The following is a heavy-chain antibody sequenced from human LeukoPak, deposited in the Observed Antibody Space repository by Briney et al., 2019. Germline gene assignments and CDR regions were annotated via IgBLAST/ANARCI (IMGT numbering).Heavy chain of an antibody. V-gene: IGHV4-30-2*01. CDR1: GGSISSGGYY. Sequence: SQTLSLTCTVSGGSISSGGYYWSWIRQPPGKGLEWIGYIYHSGSTYYNPSLKSRVTISVDRSKNQFSLKLSSVTAADTAVYYCARARSLEEQGLRFLEWPKYYMDVWGKGTTVTVSS. CDR2: IYHSGST. CDR3: ARARSLEEQGLRFLEWPKYYMDV. J-gene: IGHJ6*03. D-gene: IGHD3-3*01.